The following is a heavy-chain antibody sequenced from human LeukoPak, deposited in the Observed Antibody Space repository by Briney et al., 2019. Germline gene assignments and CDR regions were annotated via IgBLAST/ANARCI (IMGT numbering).Heavy chain of an antibody. D-gene: IGHD1-26*01. J-gene: IGHJ4*02. CDR2: INHSGST. CDR3: ARGPYKWELLKGRRYYFDY. CDR1: GGSISSGSYY. Sequence: SETLSLTCTVSGGSISSGSYYWSWIRQPPGKGLEWIGEINHSGSTNYNPSLKSRVTISVDTSKNQFSLKLSSVTAADTAVYYCARGPYKWELLKGRRYYFDYWGQGTLVTVSS. V-gene: IGHV4-39*07.